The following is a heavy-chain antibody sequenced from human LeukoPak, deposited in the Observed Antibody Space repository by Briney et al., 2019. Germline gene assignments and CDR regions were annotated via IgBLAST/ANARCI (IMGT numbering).Heavy chain of an antibody. CDR2: IYYSGST. D-gene: IGHD3-9*01. J-gene: IGHJ4*02. CDR3: ARDSRYFDWFPFDY. V-gene: IGHV4-39*07. CDR1: GGSISSSSYY. Sequence: PSETLSLTCTVSGGSISSSSYYWGWIRQPPGKGLEWIGSIYYSGSTYYNPSLKSRVTISVDTSKNQFSLKLSSVTAADTAVYYCARDSRYFDWFPFDYWGQGTLVTVSS.